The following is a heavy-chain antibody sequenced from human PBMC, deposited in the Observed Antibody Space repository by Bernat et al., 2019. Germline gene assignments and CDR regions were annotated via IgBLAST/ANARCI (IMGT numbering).Heavy chain of an antibody. J-gene: IGHJ4*02. Sequence: EVQLVESGGGLVQPGGSLRLSCAASGLTFRNYWMSWVRQAPGKGLEWVANIKSEGTDKFYVDSVEGRFTISRDNARNSLFLQMTSLRAEDTAFYYGATIQDWKFEYWGPGTLVTVSS. CDR1: GLTFRNYW. D-gene: IGHD1-1*01. V-gene: IGHV3-7*03. CDR2: IKSEGTDK. CDR3: ATIQDWKFEY.